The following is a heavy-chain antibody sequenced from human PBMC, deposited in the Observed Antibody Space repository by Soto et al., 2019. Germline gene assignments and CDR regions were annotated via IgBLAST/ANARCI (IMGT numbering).Heavy chain of an antibody. J-gene: IGHJ5*02. D-gene: IGHD3-3*01. CDR1: GGSFSGYY. V-gene: IGHV4-34*01. Sequence: SETLSLTCAVYGGSFSGYYWSWIRQPPGKGLEWIGEINHSGSTNYNPSLKSRVTISVDTSKNQFSLKLSSVTAADTAVYYCARGYYDFWSGYYRWFDPWGQGTLVTVSS. CDR2: INHSGST. CDR3: ARGYYDFWSGYYRWFDP.